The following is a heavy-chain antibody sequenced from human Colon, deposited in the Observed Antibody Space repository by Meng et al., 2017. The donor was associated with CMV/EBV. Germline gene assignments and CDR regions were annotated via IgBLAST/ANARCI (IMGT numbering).Heavy chain of an antibody. CDR3: ADFENGPGY. D-gene: IGHD1-14*01. Sequence: VPLVESGGGLVQAGGSLRLSCAVSAFNVSGGYMSWVRQAPGKGLEWVSSIFSNGNTYYADSVKGRFTISRDDSKNILFLQMNTLRAEDTAVYSCADFENGPGYWGQGTLVTVSS. CDR1: AFNVSGGY. CDR2: IFSNGNT. J-gene: IGHJ4*02. V-gene: IGHV3-66*01.